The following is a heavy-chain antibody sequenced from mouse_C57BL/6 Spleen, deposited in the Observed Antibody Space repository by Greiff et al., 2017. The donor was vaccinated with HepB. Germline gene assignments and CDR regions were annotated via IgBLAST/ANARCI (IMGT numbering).Heavy chain of an antibody. CDR2: IYPGDGDT. CDR1: GYAFSSSW. J-gene: IGHJ3*01. CDR3: AYGYYTAWFAY. V-gene: IGHV1-82*01. Sequence: VQLQQSGPELVKPGASVKISCKASGYAFSSSWMNWVKQRPGKGLEWIGRIYPGDGDTNYNGKFKGKATLTADKSSSTAYMQLSSLTSEDSAVYFCAYGYYTAWFAYWGQGTLVTVSA. D-gene: IGHD2-3*01.